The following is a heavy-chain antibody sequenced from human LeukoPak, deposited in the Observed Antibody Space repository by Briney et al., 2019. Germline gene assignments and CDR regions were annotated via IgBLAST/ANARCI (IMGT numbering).Heavy chain of an antibody. CDR3: ARGMGAAAGNPLDY. CDR2: IYHSGST. V-gene: IGHV4-30-2*01. J-gene: IGHJ4*02. Sequence: SWIRQPPGKGLEWIGYIYHSGSTYYNPSLKSRVTISVDRSKNQFSLKLSSVTAADTAVYYCARGMGAAAGNPLDYWGQGTLVTVSS. D-gene: IGHD6-13*01.